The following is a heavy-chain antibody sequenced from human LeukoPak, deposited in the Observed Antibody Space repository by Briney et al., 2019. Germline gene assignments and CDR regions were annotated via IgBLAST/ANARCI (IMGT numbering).Heavy chain of an antibody. V-gene: IGHV7-4-1*02. CDR2: INTNTGNP. J-gene: IGHJ4*02. D-gene: IGHD2-2*02. CDR1: GYTFTSYG. Sequence: ASVKVSCKASGYTFTSYGISWVRQAPGQGLEWMGWINTNTGNPTYAQGFTGRFVFSLDTSVSTAYLQISSLKAEDAAVYYCAWSAITYYFDYWGQGTLVTVSS. CDR3: AWSAITYYFDY.